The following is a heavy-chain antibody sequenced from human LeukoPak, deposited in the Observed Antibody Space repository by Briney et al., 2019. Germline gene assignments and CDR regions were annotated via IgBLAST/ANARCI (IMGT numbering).Heavy chain of an antibody. CDR3: ARDTPHYGSGSYYYYYYYMDV. Sequence: ASVKVSCKASGYTFTSYYMHWVRQAPGQGVEWMGIINPSGGSTSYAQKFQGRVTMTRDTSTSTVYMELSSLRSEDTAVYYCARDTPHYGSGSYYYYYYYMDVWGKGTTVTVSS. J-gene: IGHJ6*03. D-gene: IGHD3-10*01. CDR2: INPSGGST. CDR1: GYTFTSYY. V-gene: IGHV1-46*01.